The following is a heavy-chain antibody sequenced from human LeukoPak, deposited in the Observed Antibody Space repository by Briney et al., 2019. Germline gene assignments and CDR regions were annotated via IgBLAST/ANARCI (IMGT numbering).Heavy chain of an antibody. V-gene: IGHV4-39*07. CDR3: ARDRKRFDY. CDR2: IYYSGST. CDR1: GGSISSSSYY. Sequence: SETLSLTCTVSGGSISSSSYYWGWIRQPPGKGLEWIGSIYYSGSTYYNPSLKSRVTISVDTSKNQFSLKLSSVTAADTAVYYCARDRKRFDYWGQGTLVTVSS. J-gene: IGHJ4*02.